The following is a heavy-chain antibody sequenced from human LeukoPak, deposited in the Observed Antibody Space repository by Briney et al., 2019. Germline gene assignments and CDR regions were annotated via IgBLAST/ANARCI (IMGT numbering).Heavy chain of an antibody. CDR1: GGSFSGYY. Sequence: SETLSLTCAVYGGSFSGYYWSCIRQTPGKGLEWIGEINHSGSTNYNPSLKSRLTISVDTSKNQFSLKLYSLTAADTAVYYCASFRWGVGFEYWGQGTLVTVSS. CDR3: ASFRWGVGFEY. J-gene: IGHJ4*02. CDR2: INHSGST. D-gene: IGHD3-16*01. V-gene: IGHV4-34*01.